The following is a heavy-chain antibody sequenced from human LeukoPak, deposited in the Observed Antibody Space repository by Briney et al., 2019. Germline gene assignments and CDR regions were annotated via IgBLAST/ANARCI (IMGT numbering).Heavy chain of an antibody. D-gene: IGHD6-13*01. Sequence: PGGSLRLSCAASGFTFSSYGMHWVRQAPGKGLEWVAVIWYDGSNKYYADSVKGRFTISRDNSKNKLYLQMNSLRAEDTAVYYCAREHMDRGYSSSWYFVRTLPNLDYWGQGTLVTVSS. J-gene: IGHJ4*02. CDR3: AREHMDRGYSSSWYFVRTLPNLDY. CDR2: IWYDGSNK. V-gene: IGHV3-33*01. CDR1: GFTFSSYG.